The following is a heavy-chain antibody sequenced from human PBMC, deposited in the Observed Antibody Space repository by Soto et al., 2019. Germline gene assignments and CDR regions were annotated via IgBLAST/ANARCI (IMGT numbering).Heavy chain of an antibody. J-gene: IGHJ3*02. V-gene: IGHV3-48*03. Sequence: PGGSMRLSSVASGFGFRSYEMNWVRQAPGKGLEWVSNIRANDESIYYADSVKGRVSVSRDNAKNSLFLEMNSLRVDDTAVYYCARETLRDAIDIWGQGTMVTVS. CDR1: GFGFRSYE. CDR2: IRANDESI. CDR3: ARETLRDAIDI.